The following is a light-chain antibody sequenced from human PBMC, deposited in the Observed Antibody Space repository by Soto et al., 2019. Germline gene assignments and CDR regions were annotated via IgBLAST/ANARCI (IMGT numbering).Light chain of an antibody. J-gene: IGKJ1*01. CDR3: QQSHSIPWT. CDR2: GAT. V-gene: IGKV1-39*01. Sequence: DIQMTQSPSSLSASVGDKVTITCRTSQSITIYLNWYHHKPGIAPKLLIYGATTLQSGVPSRFRGSGSGTDFTLTISSLQPEDFGIYYCQQSHSIPWTFGQGTKVEIK. CDR1: QSITIY.